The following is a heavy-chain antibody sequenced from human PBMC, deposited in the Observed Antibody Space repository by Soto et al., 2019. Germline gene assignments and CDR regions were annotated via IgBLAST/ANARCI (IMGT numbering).Heavy chain of an antibody. Sequence: GGSLRLSCAASGFTFSSYGMHWVRQAPGKGLEWVAVISYDGSNKYYADSVKGRFTISRDNSKNTLYLQMNSLRAEDTAVYYCAKGIHDIVVTPPHDYWGQGTLVTVSS. J-gene: IGHJ4*02. CDR3: AKGIHDIVVTPPHDY. D-gene: IGHD2-21*01. CDR1: GFTFSSYG. V-gene: IGHV3-30*18. CDR2: ISYDGSNK.